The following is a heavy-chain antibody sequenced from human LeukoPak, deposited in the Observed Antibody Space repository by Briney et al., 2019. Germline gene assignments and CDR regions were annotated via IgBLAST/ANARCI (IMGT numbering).Heavy chain of an antibody. D-gene: IGHD6-19*01. J-gene: IGHJ4*02. CDR1: GYSFTSYW. CDR3: ATSTVAGFDY. V-gene: IGHV5-51*01. Sequence: KPGGSLKISCKGSGYSFTSYWIGWVRQMPGKGLEGMGIIYPGAYATRSRPSFQGQVTLSADKSISTAYLQWSSLKASDTAMYYCATSTVAGFDYWGQGTLVTVSS. CDR2: IYPGAYAT.